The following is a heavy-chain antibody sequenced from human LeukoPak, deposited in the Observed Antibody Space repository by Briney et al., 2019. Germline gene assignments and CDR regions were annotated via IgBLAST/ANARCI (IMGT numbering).Heavy chain of an antibody. D-gene: IGHD6-19*01. J-gene: IGHJ6*02. CDR1: GYTFTSYG. CDR3: ARDLTIVSSGWSNYYYSNYYGMDV. CDR2: ISAYNGNT. Sequence: ASVKVSCKASGYTFTSYGISWVRQAPGQGLEWMGWISAYNGNTNYAQKLQGRVTMTTDTSTSTAYMELRSLRSDDTAVYYCARDLTIVSSGWSNYYYSNYYGMDVWGQGTTVTVSS. V-gene: IGHV1-18*01.